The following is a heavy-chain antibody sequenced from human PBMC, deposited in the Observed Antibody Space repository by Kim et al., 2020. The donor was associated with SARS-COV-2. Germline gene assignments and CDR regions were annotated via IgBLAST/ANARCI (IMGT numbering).Heavy chain of an antibody. Sequence: GGSLRLSCTASRFTFTTYGMHWVRQAPGKGLEWVSFISYEGSIKYYADSVKGRFTISRDDSKNTLYLQMNSLRAEDTAVYYCAKDRAYFEILTGRTLDYWCQGTLVTVSS. J-gene: IGHJ4*02. V-gene: IGHV3-30*18. CDR2: ISYEGSIK. D-gene: IGHD3-9*01. CDR3: AKDRAYFEILTGRTLDY. CDR1: RFTFTTYG.